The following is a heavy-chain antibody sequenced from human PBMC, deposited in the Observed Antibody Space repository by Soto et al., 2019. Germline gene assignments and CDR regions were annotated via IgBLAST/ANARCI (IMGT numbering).Heavy chain of an antibody. CDR3: ARDEIRFSWAYGMDV. D-gene: IGHD3-3*01. V-gene: IGHV3-30*03. J-gene: IGHJ6*02. Sequence: GGSLRLSCAASGFTFSSYSMNWVRQAPGKGLEWVAAISYDGSNKYYADSVKGRFTISRDNSKNTLYLQMNSLRAEDTAVYYCARDEIRFSWAYGMDVWGQGTTVTVSS. CDR1: GFTFSSYS. CDR2: ISYDGSNK.